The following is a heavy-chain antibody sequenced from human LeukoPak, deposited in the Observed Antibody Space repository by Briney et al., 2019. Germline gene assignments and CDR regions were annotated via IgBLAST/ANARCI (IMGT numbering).Heavy chain of an antibody. D-gene: IGHD3-9*01. CDR1: GGTFSSYA. Sequence: ASLKVSCKASGGTFSSYAISWVQQAPGQGLEWMGRIIPIRGIANYAQKFQGRVTITADKSTSTADMQLSSLRYEDTAVYYSAVGRYFDWLFHLDYWGQGTLVTVSS. J-gene: IGHJ4*02. CDR3: AVGRYFDWLFHLDY. V-gene: IGHV1-69*04. CDR2: IIPIRGIA.